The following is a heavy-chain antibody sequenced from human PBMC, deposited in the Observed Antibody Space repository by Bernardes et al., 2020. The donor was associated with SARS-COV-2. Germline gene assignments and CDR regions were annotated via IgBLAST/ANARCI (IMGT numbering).Heavy chain of an antibody. D-gene: IGHD4-17*01. Sequence: SETLSLTCAVSGGSISSSNWWSWVRQPPGKGLEWIGEIYHSGSTNYNPSLKSRVTISVDKSKNQFSLKLSSVTAADTAVYYCARGYGDYVGIAFDIWGQGTMVTVSS. CDR2: IYHSGST. J-gene: IGHJ3*02. V-gene: IGHV4-4*02. CDR1: GGSISSSNW. CDR3: ARGYGDYVGIAFDI.